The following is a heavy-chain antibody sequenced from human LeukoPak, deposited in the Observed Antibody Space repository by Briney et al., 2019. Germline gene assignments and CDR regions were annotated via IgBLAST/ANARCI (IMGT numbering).Heavy chain of an antibody. Sequence: SETLSLTCTVSGGSISSYYWSWIRQPPGKGLEWIGYIYYSGSTNYNPSLKSRVTISLDTSKNQFSLKLSSVTAADTAVYYCASMTTSRNWYSDLWGRGTLVTVFS. J-gene: IGHJ2*01. CDR1: GGSISSYY. V-gene: IGHV4-59*01. CDR2: IYYSGST. D-gene: IGHD2-2*01. CDR3: ASMTTSRNWYSDL.